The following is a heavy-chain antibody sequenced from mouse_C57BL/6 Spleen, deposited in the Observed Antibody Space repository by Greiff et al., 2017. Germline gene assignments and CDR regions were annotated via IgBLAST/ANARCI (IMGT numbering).Heavy chain of an antibody. Sequence: QVHVKQSGAELVKPGASVKISCKASGYAFSSYWMNWVKQRPGKGLEWIGQIYPGDGDTNYNGKFKGKATLTADKSSSTAYMQLSSLTSEDSAVYFCAREYYGSRGDYWGQGTSVTVSS. CDR1: GYAFSSYW. CDR3: AREYYGSRGDY. J-gene: IGHJ4*01. CDR2: IYPGDGDT. D-gene: IGHD1-1*01. V-gene: IGHV1-80*01.